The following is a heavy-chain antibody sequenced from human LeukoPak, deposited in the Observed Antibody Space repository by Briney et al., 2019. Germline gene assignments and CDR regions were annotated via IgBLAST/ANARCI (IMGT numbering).Heavy chain of an antibody. D-gene: IGHD3-22*01. CDR2: IYHSGST. CDR1: GYSISSGYY. J-gene: IGHJ4*02. CDR3: AAHSYHYDSSGYYRRTFFDY. V-gene: IGHV4-38-2*02. Sequence: SETLSLSCTVSGYSISSGYYWGWIRQPPGKGLEWIGSIYHSGSTYYNPSLKSRVTISVDTSKNQFSLKLSSVTAADTAVYYCAAHSYHYDSSGYYRRTFFDYWGQGTLVTVSS.